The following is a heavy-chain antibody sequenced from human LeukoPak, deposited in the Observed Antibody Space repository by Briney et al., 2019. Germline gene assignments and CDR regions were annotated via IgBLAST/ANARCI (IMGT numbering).Heavy chain of an antibody. D-gene: IGHD5-18*01. CDR2: ISGDGGST. Sequence: GGSLRLSCAASGFTLDDYAMHWVRQAPGKGLEWVSLISGDGGSTYYADSVKGRFTISRDNSKNSLYLQMNSLRTEDTALYYCAKESIPDTAREIYYFDYWGQGTLVTVSS. V-gene: IGHV3-43*02. CDR3: AKESIPDTAREIYYFDY. CDR1: GFTLDDYA. J-gene: IGHJ4*02.